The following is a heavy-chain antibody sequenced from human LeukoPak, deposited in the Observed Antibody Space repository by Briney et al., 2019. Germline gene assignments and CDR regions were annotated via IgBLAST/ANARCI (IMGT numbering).Heavy chain of an antibody. CDR2: IWYDGSNK. CDR1: GFTFSSYG. V-gene: IGHV3-33*01. J-gene: IGHJ4*02. CDR3: ARDPALTYYYDSSGFY. D-gene: IGHD3-22*01. Sequence: GGSLRLSCAASGFTFSSYGMHWVRQAPGKGLEWVAVIWYDGSNKYYADSVKGRFTISRDNSKNTLYLQMNSLRAEDTAVYYCARDPALTYYYDSSGFYWGQGTLVTVSS.